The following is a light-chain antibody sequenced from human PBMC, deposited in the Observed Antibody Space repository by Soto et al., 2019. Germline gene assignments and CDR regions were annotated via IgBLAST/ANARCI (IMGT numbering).Light chain of an antibody. Sequence: IQMTQSPSTLSASLGDRVTITCRASQSIRSWLAWYQQKPGKAPKLLIYDASSLESGVPSRFRGSGSGTEFTLTISSLPPDDFEPYYCQQYNSYTWTFGQGTKVDIK. CDR2: DAS. CDR1: QSIRSW. CDR3: QQYNSYTWT. J-gene: IGKJ1*01. V-gene: IGKV1-5*01.